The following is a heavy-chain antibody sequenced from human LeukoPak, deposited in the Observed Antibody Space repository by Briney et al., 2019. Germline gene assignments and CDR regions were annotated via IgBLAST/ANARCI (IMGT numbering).Heavy chain of an antibody. CDR2: ISWDGGST. CDR1: GFPFDDYD. V-gene: IGHV3-43D*03. D-gene: IGHD1-26*01. CDR3: AKDSVGGSYIDY. J-gene: IGHJ4*02. Sequence: GGSLRLSCAVSGFPFDDYDMHWVRQAPGKGLEWVSLISWDGGSTYYADSVKGRFTNTRDNSQHPLYLQMNGLRAEDTALYYCAKDSVGGSYIDYWGQGTLVTVSS.